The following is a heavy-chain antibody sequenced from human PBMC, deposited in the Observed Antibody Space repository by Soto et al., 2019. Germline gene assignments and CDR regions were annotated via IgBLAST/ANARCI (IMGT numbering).Heavy chain of an antibody. CDR1: GYSFTSYW. Sequence: GESLKISCKGSGYSFTSYWIGWVRQMPGKGLEWMGIIYPGDSDTRYSPSFQGQVTISADKSISTAYLQWSSLKASDTAMYYCARNGNVLGSSRPYYYYYGMDVWGQGTTVTVSS. V-gene: IGHV5-51*01. J-gene: IGHJ6*02. CDR3: ARNGNVLGSSRPYYYYYGMDV. D-gene: IGHD6-13*01. CDR2: IYPGDSDT.